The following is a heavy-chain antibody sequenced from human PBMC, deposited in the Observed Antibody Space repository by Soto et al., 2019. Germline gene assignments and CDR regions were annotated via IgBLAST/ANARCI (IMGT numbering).Heavy chain of an antibody. V-gene: IGHV4-59*08. D-gene: IGHD3-10*01. CDR2: IYYSGST. Sequence: QVQLQESGPGLVKPSETLSLTCTVSGGSISSYYWSWIRQPPGKGLEWIGYIYYSGSTNYNPSLKSRVTISVDTSKNQFSLKLSSVTAADTAVYYWARMRGLEVGGWFDPWGQGTLVTVSS. CDR3: ARMRGLEVGGWFDP. J-gene: IGHJ5*02. CDR1: GGSISSYY.